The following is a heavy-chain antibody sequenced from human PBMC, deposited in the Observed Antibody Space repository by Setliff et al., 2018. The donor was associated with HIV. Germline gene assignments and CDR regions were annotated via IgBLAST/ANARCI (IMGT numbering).Heavy chain of an antibody. J-gene: IGHJ3*01. CDR3: ARRRWDAFDV. Sequence: PSETLSLTCSVSGGSMSSGTNYWSWIRKPAGKGLEWIGRIYSSGSTNYNPALKSRVTISVDTSKNQFSLKLSSVTAADTAVYYCARRRWDAFDVWGRGTMFTVSS. D-gene: IGHD2-15*01. CDR2: IYSSGST. V-gene: IGHV4-61*02. CDR1: GGSMSSGTNY.